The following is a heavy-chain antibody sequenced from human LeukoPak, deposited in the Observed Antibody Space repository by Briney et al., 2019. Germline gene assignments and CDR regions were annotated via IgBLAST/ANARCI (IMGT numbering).Heavy chain of an antibody. CDR3: ARRARGLRSPYYYYMDV. Sequence: SETLSLTCTVSGGSISSSSYYWGWIRQPPGKGLEWIGSIYYSGSTYYNPSLKSRVTISVDTSKNQFSLKLSSVTAADTAVYYCARRARGLRSPYYYYMDVWGKGTTVTVSS. D-gene: IGHD5-12*01. J-gene: IGHJ6*03. V-gene: IGHV4-39*07. CDR1: GGSISSSSYY. CDR2: IYYSGST.